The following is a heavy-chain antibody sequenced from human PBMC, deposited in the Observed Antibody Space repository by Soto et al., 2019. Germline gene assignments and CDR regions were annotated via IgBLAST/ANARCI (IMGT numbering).Heavy chain of an antibody. Sequence: HPGGSLRLSCAASGFTFSSYAMIWVRQAPGKGLEWVSAITDTGDSTYYADSVKGRFTISRDNSKNTLFLQINSLGAEDTAIYYCAKDLGYSYGYWVGYWGQGTLVT. V-gene: IGHV3-23*01. CDR3: AKDLGYSYGYWVGY. D-gene: IGHD5-18*01. CDR2: ITDTGDST. J-gene: IGHJ4*02. CDR1: GFTFSSYA.